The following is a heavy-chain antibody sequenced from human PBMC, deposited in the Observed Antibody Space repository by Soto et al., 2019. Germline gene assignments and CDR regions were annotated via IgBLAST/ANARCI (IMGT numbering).Heavy chain of an antibody. CDR3: ATADLPAAELDY. V-gene: IGHV1-18*04. CDR2: ISAYNGNT. CDR1: GYTFTSYG. D-gene: IGHD2-2*01. J-gene: IGHJ4*02. Sequence: ASVKVSCRASGYTFTSYGISWVRQAPAQGLEWMGWISAYNGNTNYAQKLQGRVTMTTDTSTSTAYMELRSLRSDDTAGYCCATADLPAAELDYAGQGTLVTVSS.